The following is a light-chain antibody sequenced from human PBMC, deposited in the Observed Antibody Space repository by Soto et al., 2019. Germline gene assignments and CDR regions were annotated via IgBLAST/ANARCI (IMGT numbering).Light chain of an antibody. Sequence: EIVMTQSPATLSVSPGERATLSCRASQSVSSNLAWYQQKPGQAPRLLIYGESTRATGIPARFSGSVSGTDFALTISSLQSEDFAVFYCQKYDNWPITFGQGTRLEIK. V-gene: IGKV3-15*01. CDR3: QKYDNWPIT. CDR1: QSVSSN. CDR2: GES. J-gene: IGKJ5*01.